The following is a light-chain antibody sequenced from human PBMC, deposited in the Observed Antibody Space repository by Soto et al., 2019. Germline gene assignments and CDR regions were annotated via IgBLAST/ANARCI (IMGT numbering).Light chain of an antibody. CDR3: QQANSFPYT. J-gene: IGKJ4*01. CDR1: QNINRW. V-gene: IGKV1-12*02. Sequence: DIQMTQSPSSVSASVGDRVIITCRASQNINRWLAWYQQKPGKAPQLLIYATSTLHSGVPSRFSGSGSGTDFTLTVSSLQPEDFATYYCQQANSFPYTLGGGTRVEIK. CDR2: ATS.